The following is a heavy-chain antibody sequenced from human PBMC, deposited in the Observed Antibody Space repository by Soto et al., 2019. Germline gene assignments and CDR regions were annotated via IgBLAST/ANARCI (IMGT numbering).Heavy chain of an antibody. V-gene: IGHV3-23*01. CDR1: GVTFTKYA. Sequence: GGSLRLSCAVSGVTFTKYAMSWVRQAPGKGLEWVSAISGSGSATHYADSVKSRFTISRDNSKNTLSLQMNSLRVEDTAIYFCAKRSGFDSGLFDYWGQGTLVTVSS. J-gene: IGHJ4*02. CDR3: AKRSGFDSGLFDY. D-gene: IGHD5-12*01. CDR2: ISGSGSAT.